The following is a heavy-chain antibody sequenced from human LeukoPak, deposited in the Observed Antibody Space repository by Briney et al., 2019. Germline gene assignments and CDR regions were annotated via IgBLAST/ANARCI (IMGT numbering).Heavy chain of an antibody. J-gene: IGHJ4*02. CDR1: GFTFSSYS. CDR2: ISRTSHTI. D-gene: IGHD3-22*01. CDR3: ARSTSYYDSSGYLYPSFFDY. Sequence: GGSLRLSCAASGFTFSSYSMNWVRQAPGKGLEWVSYISRTSHTIYYADSVKGRFTISRDNAKNSLYLQMNSLRDEDTAVYYCARSTSYYDSSGYLYPSFFDYWGRGNLVTVSS. V-gene: IGHV3-48*02.